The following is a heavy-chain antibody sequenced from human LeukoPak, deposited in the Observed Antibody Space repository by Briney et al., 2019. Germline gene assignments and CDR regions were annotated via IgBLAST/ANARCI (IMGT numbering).Heavy chain of an antibody. CDR2: IYTSGST. CDR1: GGSISSYY. CDR3: ARDGLAAAGRRSEYYYYYGMDV. V-gene: IGHV4-4*09. D-gene: IGHD6-13*01. J-gene: IGHJ6*02. Sequence: SETLSLTCTVSGGSISSYYWSWIRQPPGKGLEWIGYIYTSGSTNYNPSLKSRGTISVDTSKNQFSLKLSSVTAADTAVYYCARDGLAAAGRRSEYYYYYGMDVWGQGTTVTVSS.